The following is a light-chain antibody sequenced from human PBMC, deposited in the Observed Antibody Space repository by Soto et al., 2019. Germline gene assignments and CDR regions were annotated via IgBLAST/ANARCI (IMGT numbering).Light chain of an antibody. J-gene: IGKJ2*01. Sequence: IQMTQSPSSLSASVGDRVTITCRASQSLSSRLTWYQQKPGEAPKLLIYETSSLHSGVPSRFSGSGSETDFTLTINSLQPEDFATYYCQQSFNPPYTFGQGTKLEIK. V-gene: IGKV1-39*01. CDR2: ETS. CDR3: QQSFNPPYT. CDR1: QSLSSR.